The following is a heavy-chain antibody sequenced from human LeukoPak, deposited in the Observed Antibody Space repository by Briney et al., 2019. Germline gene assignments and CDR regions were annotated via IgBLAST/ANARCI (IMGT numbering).Heavy chain of an antibody. Sequence: ASVTVSCKASGYTFTSYGISWVRQAPGQGLEWMGWISAYNGNTNYAQKIQGRVTMTTDTSTSTAYMELRSLRSDDTAVYYCAFAYGSGSYPLYNWGQGTLVTVSS. J-gene: IGHJ4*02. CDR2: ISAYNGNT. CDR3: AFAYGSGSYPLYN. V-gene: IGHV1-18*01. D-gene: IGHD3-10*01. CDR1: GYTFTSYG.